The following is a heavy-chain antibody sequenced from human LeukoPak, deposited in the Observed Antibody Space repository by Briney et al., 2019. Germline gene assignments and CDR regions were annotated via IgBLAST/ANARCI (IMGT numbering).Heavy chain of an antibody. CDR1: GDSISSYY. D-gene: IGHD3-3*01. J-gene: IGHJ5*02. CDR2: TYNSGST. CDR3: ASRASYYDFWSGQSTGYNWFDP. V-gene: IGHV4-59*01. Sequence: PSETLSLTCTVSGDSISSYYWSWIRQPPGKGLEWIGYTYNSGSTNYNPSLKSRVTISVDTSKNQFSLKLSSVTAADTAMYYCASRASYYDFWSGQSTGYNWFDPWGQGTLVTVSS.